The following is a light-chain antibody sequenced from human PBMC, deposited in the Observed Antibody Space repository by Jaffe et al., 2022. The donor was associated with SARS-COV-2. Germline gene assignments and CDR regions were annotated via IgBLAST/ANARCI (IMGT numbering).Light chain of an antibody. CDR3: QQSYNTPRT. J-gene: IGKJ1*01. CDR1: QSINSY. Sequence: DIQMTQSPSSLSASVGDRVTITCRASQSINSYLNWYQQKPGKAPNLLIYVASSLQSGVPSRFSGRGSGTDFTLTISSLQPEDFATYYCQQSYNTPRTFGQGTKVEIK. CDR2: VAS. V-gene: IGKV1-39*01.